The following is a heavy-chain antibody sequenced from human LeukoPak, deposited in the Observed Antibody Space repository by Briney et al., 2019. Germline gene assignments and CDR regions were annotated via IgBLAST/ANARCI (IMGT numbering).Heavy chain of an antibody. Sequence: GGSLRLSCAASGFTFSSYEMNWVRQAPGKGLEWVGRSRDKGNSYTTAYAASVRGRFTISRDDSKNSLYLQMNSLKIEDTAVYYCTKLARAPRDFDYWGQGTLVTVSS. D-gene: IGHD3-10*01. CDR3: TKLARAPRDFDY. CDR1: GFTFSSYE. J-gene: IGHJ4*01. CDR2: SRDKGNSYTT. V-gene: IGHV3-72*01.